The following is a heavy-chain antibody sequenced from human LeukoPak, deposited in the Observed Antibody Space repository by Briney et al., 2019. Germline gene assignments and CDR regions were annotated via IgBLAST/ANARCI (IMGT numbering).Heavy chain of an antibody. CDR1: KFTFSSYW. J-gene: IGHJ4*02. V-gene: IGHV3-7*01. D-gene: IGHD1-26*01. CDR3: ARDPPYSYFDY. CDR2: IKFDGSEK. Sequence: GGSLRLSCAASKFTFSSYWMSWVRQAPGKGLEWVATIKFDGSEKTYVDSVKGRFTISRDNTKNSLYLQMNSLRAEDTAVYYCARDPPYSYFDYWGQGTLVTVSS.